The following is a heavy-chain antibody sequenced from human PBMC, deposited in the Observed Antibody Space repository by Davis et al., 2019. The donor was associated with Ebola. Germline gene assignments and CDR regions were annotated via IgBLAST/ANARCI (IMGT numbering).Heavy chain of an antibody. V-gene: IGHV1-18*04. CDR3: ARSITMIVVAYFDI. Sequence: ASVKVSCKASGYTFTSYGISWVRQAPGQGLEWMGWIGAYNANTNYAQKLQGRVTMTTDTSTSTAYMELRSLRSDDTAVYYCARSITMIVVAYFDIWGQGTMVTVSS. J-gene: IGHJ3*02. CDR1: GYTFTSYG. D-gene: IGHD3-22*01. CDR2: IGAYNANT.